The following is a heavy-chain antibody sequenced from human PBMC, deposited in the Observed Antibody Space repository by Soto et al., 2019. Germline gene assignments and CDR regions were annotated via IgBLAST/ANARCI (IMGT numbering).Heavy chain of an antibody. D-gene: IGHD3-3*01. CDR2: IYYSGST. CDR1: GDSITSTDYY. J-gene: IGHJ5*02. CDR3: ARHWRTGYSTVFGVVMGWFDP. V-gene: IGHV4-39*01. Sequence: SETLSLTCTASGDSITSTDYYWGWIRQPPGKGLEWVASIYYSGSTYHNPSLKSRVTISVDTSKNQFSLKVTSVTAADTAVYYCARHWRTGYSTVFGVVMGWFDPWGQGTLVTVS.